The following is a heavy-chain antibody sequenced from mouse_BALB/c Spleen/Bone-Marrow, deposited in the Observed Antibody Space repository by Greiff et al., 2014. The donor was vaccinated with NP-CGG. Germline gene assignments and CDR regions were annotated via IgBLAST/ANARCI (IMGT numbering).Heavy chain of an antibody. J-gene: IGHJ4*01. Sequence: EVQLQESRAELVKPGASVKLSCTASGFNIKDTYMHWVKQRPEQGLEWIGRIDPANGNTKYDPKFQGKATITADTSSNTAYLQLSSLTSEDTAVYYCARGLLQYYYAMDYWGQGTSVTVSS. CDR1: GFNIKDTY. V-gene: IGHV14-3*02. CDR3: ARGLLQYYYAMDY. CDR2: IDPANGNT. D-gene: IGHD2-3*01.